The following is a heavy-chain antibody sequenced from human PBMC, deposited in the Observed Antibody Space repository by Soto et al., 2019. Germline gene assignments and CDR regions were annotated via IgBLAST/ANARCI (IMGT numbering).Heavy chain of an antibody. D-gene: IGHD2-15*01. CDR3: ASHGGIMDIGVVVAEKWYYDGMDV. J-gene: IGHJ6*02. CDR2: IIPIFGTA. Sequence: QVQLVQSGAEVKKPGSSVKVSCKASGGTFSSYAISWVRQAPGQGLEWMGGIIPIFGTANYAQKFQGRVTITADESTSTAYMELSSLRSEETAVYDLASHGGIMDIGVVVAEKWYYDGMDVWGQGTTVTVSS. CDR1: GGTFSSYA. V-gene: IGHV1-69*01.